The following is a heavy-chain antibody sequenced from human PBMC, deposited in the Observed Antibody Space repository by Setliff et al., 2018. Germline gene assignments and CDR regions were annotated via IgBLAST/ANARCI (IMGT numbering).Heavy chain of an antibody. CDR1: GFTFSSYW. J-gene: IGHJ4*02. Sequence: LRLSCAASGFTFSSYWMTWVRQAPGKGLEWVANIKQDGGKTYYVDSVKGRFSISRDNAKNSLYLQMNSLRAEDTAVYYCAKYYSDNSGPRGAFDYWGQGALVTVSS. D-gene: IGHD3-22*01. V-gene: IGHV3-7*01. CDR2: IKQDGGKT. CDR3: AKYYSDNSGPRGAFDY.